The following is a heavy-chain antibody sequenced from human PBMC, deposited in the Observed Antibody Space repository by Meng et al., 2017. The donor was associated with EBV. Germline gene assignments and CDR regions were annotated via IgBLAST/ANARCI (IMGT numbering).Heavy chain of an antibody. Sequence: QGHVQESGPGLVKPSETLSLTCTVSGDSISDYYWSWIRQPPGKGLEWIGYIHYSGSTYYNPSLKSRITISVDMSRNQFSLRLTSVTSADMAVYYCARVNSDCGGVMCYKGWFDPWGQGTLVTASS. D-gene: IGHD2-21*01. J-gene: IGHJ5*02. CDR2: IHYSGST. V-gene: IGHV4-59*12. CDR1: GDSISDYY. CDR3: ARVNSDCGGVMCYKGWFDP.